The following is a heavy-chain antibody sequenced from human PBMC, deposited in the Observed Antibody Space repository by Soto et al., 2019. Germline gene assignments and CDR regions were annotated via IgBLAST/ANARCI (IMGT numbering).Heavy chain of an antibody. V-gene: IGHV3-33*01. CDR1: GFTFSSYG. Sequence: GGSLRLSCAASGFTFSSYGMHWVRQAPGKGLEWVAVIWYDGSNKYYADSVKGRFTISRDNSKNTLYLQMNSLRADDTAVYYCARSQESSSWYNWFDPWGQGTLVTVSS. J-gene: IGHJ5*02. CDR3: ARSQESSSWYNWFDP. D-gene: IGHD6-13*01. CDR2: IWYDGSNK.